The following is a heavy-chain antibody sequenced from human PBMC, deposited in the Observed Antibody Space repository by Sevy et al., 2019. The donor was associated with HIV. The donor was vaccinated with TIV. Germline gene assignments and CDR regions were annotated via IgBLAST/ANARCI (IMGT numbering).Heavy chain of an antibody. Sequence: GGSLRLSCAASGFTFSSYWMSWVRQAPGKGLGWVATMKEDGSERNYVDSVKGRFTISRDNAKNSLYLQMNSLRAEDTAVYYCVREGVGGYSYSLDCWGQGTLVTVSS. V-gene: IGHV3-7*01. J-gene: IGHJ4*02. CDR3: VREGVGGYSYSLDC. CDR2: MKEDGSER. D-gene: IGHD5-18*01. CDR1: GFTFSSYW.